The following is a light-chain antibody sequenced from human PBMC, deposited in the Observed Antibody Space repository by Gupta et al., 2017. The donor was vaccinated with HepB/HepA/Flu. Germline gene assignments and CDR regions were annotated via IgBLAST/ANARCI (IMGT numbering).Light chain of an antibody. Sequence: QSLLTQPPSVSEAPGHKVTIPCSGSSSNIGLNYVAWYQQLPGTAPKLLIYENSKRPSGIPDRFSASKSGTTATLAITGLQTGDEADYYCDTWDSSQSGVVFGGGTKVTVL. CDR2: ENS. J-gene: IGLJ2*01. V-gene: IGLV1-51*02. CDR3: DTWDSSQSGVV. CDR1: SSNIGLNY.